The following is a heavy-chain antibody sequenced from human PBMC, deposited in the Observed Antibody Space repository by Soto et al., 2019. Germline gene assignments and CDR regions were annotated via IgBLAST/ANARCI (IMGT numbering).Heavy chain of an antibody. J-gene: IGHJ4*02. CDR2: IYFRGTT. D-gene: IGHD4-17*01. V-gene: IGHV4-61*01. CDR3: ARSPDSGDYVDY. Sequence: QVQLQESGPRLVQPSETLSLTCSVSGGSVSSDSYYWSWIRQPPGAGLEWIGYIYFRGTTNYNPSLESRVTILVDSSKNQFSLKLSSVTAADTAVYYCARSPDSGDYVDYWGQGTLVAVSS. CDR1: GGSVSSDSYY.